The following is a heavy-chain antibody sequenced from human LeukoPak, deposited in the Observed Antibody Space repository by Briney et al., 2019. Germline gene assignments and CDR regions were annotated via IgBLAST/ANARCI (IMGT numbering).Heavy chain of an antibody. CDR1: GDSVSSNSVT. CDR2: TYYRSTWYS. CDR3: ARRLTQYDCFDP. V-gene: IGHV6-1*01. J-gene: IGHJ5*02. D-gene: IGHD2-2*01. Sequence: SQTLSLACAISGDSVSSNSVTWNWIRQSPSRGLEWLGRTYYRSTWYSDYAVSVRGRITVNPDTSKNQFSLHLNSVTPEDTAVYYCARRLTQYDCFDPWGQGILVTVSS.